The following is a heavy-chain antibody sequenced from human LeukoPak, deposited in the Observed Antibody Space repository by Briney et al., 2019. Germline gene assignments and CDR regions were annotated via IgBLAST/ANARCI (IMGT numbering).Heavy chain of an antibody. V-gene: IGHV4-39*07. Sequence: PSETLSLTCTVSGGSISSSSYYWSWIRQPPGKGLEWIGEINHSGSTNYNPSLKSRVTISVDTSKNQFSLKLSSVTAADTAVYYCARGGYSYYGSGSYYQDKYNWFDPWGQGTLVTVSS. CDR2: INHSGST. J-gene: IGHJ5*02. CDR3: ARGGYSYYGSGSYYQDKYNWFDP. CDR1: GGSISSSSYY. D-gene: IGHD3-10*01.